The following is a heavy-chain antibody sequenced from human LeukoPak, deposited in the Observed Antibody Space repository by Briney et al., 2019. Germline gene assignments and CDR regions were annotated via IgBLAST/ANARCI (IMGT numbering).Heavy chain of an antibody. CDR1: RFTFITYA. CDR2: ISYDGSNK. J-gene: IGHJ6*02. Sequence: GGCLRLSCAASRFTFITYAMHWVRQAPGKGLEWVAVISYDGSNKYYADSVKGRFTISRDNSKNTPYLQMNSLRAEDTAVYYCAKEVGCYGSGSYSSGMDVWGQGTTVTVSS. V-gene: IGHV3-30*18. CDR3: AKEVGCYGSGSYSSGMDV. D-gene: IGHD3-10*01.